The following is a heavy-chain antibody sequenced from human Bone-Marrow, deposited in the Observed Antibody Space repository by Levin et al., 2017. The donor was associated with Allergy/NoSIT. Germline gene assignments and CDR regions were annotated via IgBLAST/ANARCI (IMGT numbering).Heavy chain of an antibody. D-gene: IGHD2-2*01. CDR2: IIPIFGTA. J-gene: IGHJ4*02. CDR1: GGTFSSYA. V-gene: IGHV1-69*06. Sequence: ASVKVSCKASGGTFSSYAISWVRQAPGQGLEWMGGIIPIFGTANYAQKFQGRVTITADKSTSTAYMELSSLRSEDTAVYYCARGPPVVPPFTSGLLSSWGQGTLVTVSS. CDR3: ARGPPVVPPFTSGLLSS.